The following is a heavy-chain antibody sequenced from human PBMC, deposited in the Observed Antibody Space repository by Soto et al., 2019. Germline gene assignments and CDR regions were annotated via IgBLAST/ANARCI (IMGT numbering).Heavy chain of an antibody. D-gene: IGHD3-10*01. CDR1: GGSITSYY. Sequence: KASETLSLTCTVSGGSITSYYWSWIRQSPGQGLECLGFIYYTGNTNYNPSLAGRVTISVDTSKNQFFLNLRSVTAADAAVYYCARDLRYGSGSSYGMDVWGQGTAVTVSS. CDR2: IYYTGNT. CDR3: ARDLRYGSGSSYGMDV. J-gene: IGHJ6*02. V-gene: IGHV4-59*01.